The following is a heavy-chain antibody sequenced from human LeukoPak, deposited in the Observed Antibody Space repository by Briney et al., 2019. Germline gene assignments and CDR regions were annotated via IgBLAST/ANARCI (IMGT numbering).Heavy chain of an antibody. CDR1: GGSISSGDYY. CDR2: IYYSGST. Sequence: NASETLSLTCTVSGGSISSGDYYWSWIRQPPGRGLEWIGYIYYSGSTYYNPSLKSRVTISVDTSKNQFSLKLSSVTAADTAVYYCARHGGGSNSVFYSDYWGQGALVTVSS. J-gene: IGHJ4*02. D-gene: IGHD3-16*01. V-gene: IGHV4-30-4*01. CDR3: ARHGGGSNSVFYSDY.